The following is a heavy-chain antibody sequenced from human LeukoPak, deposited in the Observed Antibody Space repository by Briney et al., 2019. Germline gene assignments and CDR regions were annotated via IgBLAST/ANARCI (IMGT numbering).Heavy chain of an antibody. CDR3: ARGGDESYFDY. CDR1: GGTFSSYA. V-gene: IGHV1-69*04. CDR2: IKPILGIA. Sequence: SVKVSCKASGGTFSSYAISWVRQAPGQGLEWMGRIKPILGIANYAQKFQGKVTITADKSTSTAYMELSSLRSEDTAVYYCARGGDESYFDYWGQGTLVTVSS. J-gene: IGHJ4*02.